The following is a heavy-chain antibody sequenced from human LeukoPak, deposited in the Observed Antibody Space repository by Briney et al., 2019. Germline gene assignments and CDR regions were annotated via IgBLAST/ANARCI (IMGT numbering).Heavy chain of an antibody. Sequence: GGSLRLSCAASGFTFNDYYMSWIRQAPGKGLEWLSYINIGGTNTHYTDSVKGRFTISRDNAKKSLYLEMDNLRAEDTAVYYCATDGAGFDTWGQGVLVTVSS. CDR2: INIGGTNT. CDR1: GFTFNDYY. V-gene: IGHV3-11*01. J-gene: IGHJ5*02. CDR3: ATDGAGFDT.